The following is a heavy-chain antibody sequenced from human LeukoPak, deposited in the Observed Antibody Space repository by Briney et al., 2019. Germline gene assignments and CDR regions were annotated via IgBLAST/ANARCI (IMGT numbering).Heavy chain of an antibody. CDR1: GYTFTNYG. CDR3: ARNSPRDVAGRQFLPGVLSLLSQCDNCFDP. V-gene: IGHV1-18*04. CDR2: INTYNGNT. J-gene: IGHJ5*02. Sequence: GASVKVSCKVSGYTFTNYGISGVRQAPGQGLEWMGWINTYNGNTNYAQKFQGRVTMTTDTYTSTAYMELRSLRSDDTAVYYCARNSPRDVAGRQFLPGVLSLLSQCDNCFDPWGQGTLVSVSS. D-gene: IGHD7-27*01.